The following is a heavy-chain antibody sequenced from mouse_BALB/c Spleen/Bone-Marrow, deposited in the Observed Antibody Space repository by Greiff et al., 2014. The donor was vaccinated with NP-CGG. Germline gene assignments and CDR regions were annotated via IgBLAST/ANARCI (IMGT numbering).Heavy chain of an antibody. CDR3: AGDGAY. CDR2: IDPANGNT. Sequence: EVKLMESEAELVKPGASVKLSCTASGFNIKDTYMHWVKQRPEQGLEWIGRIDPANGNTKYDPKFQGKATITADTSSNTAYLQLSSLTSEDTAVYYCAGDGAYWGQGTLVTVSA. CDR1: GFNIKDTY. D-gene: IGHD3-3*01. J-gene: IGHJ3*01. V-gene: IGHV14-3*02.